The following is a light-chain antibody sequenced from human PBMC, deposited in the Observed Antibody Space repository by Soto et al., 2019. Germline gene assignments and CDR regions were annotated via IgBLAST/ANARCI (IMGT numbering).Light chain of an antibody. CDR1: QVITND. CDR2: AAS. V-gene: IGKV1-17*01. CDR3: LQNNTYPWT. J-gene: IGKJ1*01. Sequence: IQMTQSPSSLSASVGDRVTITCRASQVITNDLGWYQQKPGKAPRRLIYAASSLQSGVPSRFSGSGSGTEFTLTISSLQPEDFATYYCLQNNTYPWTFGQGTKVDIK.